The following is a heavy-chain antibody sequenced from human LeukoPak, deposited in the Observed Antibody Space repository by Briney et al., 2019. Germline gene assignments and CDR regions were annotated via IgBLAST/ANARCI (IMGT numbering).Heavy chain of an antibody. CDR3: ARDNSVGETAWWFDP. CDR2: IIPIFGTA. CDR1: GGTFSSYA. D-gene: IGHD1-26*01. J-gene: IGHJ5*02. Sequence: SVKVSCKASGGTFSSYAISWVRQAPGQGLEWMGGIIPIFGTANYAQKFQGRVTITADKSTSTDYMELTSLTSDDTAVYYCARDNSVGETAWWFDPWGQGTLVTVSS. V-gene: IGHV1-69*06.